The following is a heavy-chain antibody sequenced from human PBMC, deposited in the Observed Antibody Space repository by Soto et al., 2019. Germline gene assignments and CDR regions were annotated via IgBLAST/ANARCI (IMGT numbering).Heavy chain of an antibody. Sequence: SETLSLTCTVSGGSISSSSYYWGWIRQPPGKGLEWIGSIYYSGSTYYNPSLKSRVTISVDTSKNQFSLKLSSVTAADTAVYYCARQEDSSSDPPHFDYWGQGTLVTVSS. CDR1: GGSISSSSYY. CDR3: ARQEDSSSDPPHFDY. V-gene: IGHV4-39*01. J-gene: IGHJ4*02. D-gene: IGHD6-6*01. CDR2: IYYSGST.